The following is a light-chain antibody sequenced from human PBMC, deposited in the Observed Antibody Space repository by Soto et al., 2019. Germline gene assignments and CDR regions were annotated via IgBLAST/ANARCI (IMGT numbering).Light chain of an antibody. CDR3: CSYAGNSEV. CDR2: EVT. CDR1: SGDVGGHNL. Sequence: QSALTPPASVSGSPGQSITIPCTGTSGDVGGHNLVSWYQQHPGKAPKLMLYEVTERPSGVSNRFSGSKSGNTASLTISGLQPDDEADYYCCSYAGNSEVFGTGTQLTVL. V-gene: IGLV2-23*02. J-gene: IGLJ1*01.